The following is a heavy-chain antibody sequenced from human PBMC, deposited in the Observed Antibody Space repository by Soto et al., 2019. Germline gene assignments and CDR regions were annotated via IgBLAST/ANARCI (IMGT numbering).Heavy chain of an antibody. J-gene: IGHJ3*02. CDR3: ARGSTVTTSDDAFDI. CDR1: GFTFSSYS. Sequence: LRLSCAASGFTFSSYSMNWVRQAPGKGLEWVSSISSSSSYIYYADSVKGRFTISRDNAKNSLYLQMNSLRAEDTAVYYCARGSTVTTSDDAFDIWGQGTMVTVSS. CDR2: ISSSSSYI. D-gene: IGHD4-17*01. V-gene: IGHV3-21*01.